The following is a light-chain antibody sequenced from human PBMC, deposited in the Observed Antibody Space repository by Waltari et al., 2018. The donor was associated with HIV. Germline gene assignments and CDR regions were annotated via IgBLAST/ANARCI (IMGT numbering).Light chain of an antibody. V-gene: IGKV3-20*01. J-gene: IGKJ1*01. Sequence: IVLTQSPGTLSLSPGEKATLSCRASQSVSSTSLAWYQQKPGQSPRLLIYSASTRANGIPDRFSGSGSGTDFSLTISRLEPEDFAVYYCQRYGRSRTFGHGTKVEIK. CDR2: SAS. CDR3: QRYGRSRT. CDR1: QSVSSTS.